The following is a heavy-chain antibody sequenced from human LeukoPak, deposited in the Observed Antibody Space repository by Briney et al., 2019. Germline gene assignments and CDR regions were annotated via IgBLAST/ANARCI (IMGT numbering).Heavy chain of an antibody. D-gene: IGHD4-11*01. J-gene: IGHJ4*02. Sequence: PGGSLRHSCAASGFTVSSNDMSGLRQAPGKGLEWVSVIYSGGSPYYADSVKGRFTISRDNSKKTLYLQMNSLRAGDTAVHYCARVVDHDYSDYYLDYWGQGTLVTVSS. CDR1: GFTVSSND. CDR2: IYSGGSP. V-gene: IGHV3-53*01. CDR3: ARVVDHDYSDYYLDY.